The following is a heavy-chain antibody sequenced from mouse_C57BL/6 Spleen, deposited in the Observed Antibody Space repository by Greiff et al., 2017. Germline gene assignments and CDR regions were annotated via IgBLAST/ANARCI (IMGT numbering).Heavy chain of an antibody. J-gene: IGHJ4*01. V-gene: IGHV1-82*01. Sequence: QVQLQQSGPELVKPGASVKISCKASCYAFSISWMNWVTQRPGTGLEWLGRLYPGDGDTNYTGKFTGKATLTADKSSSTAYMPLSSLTSEDSAVYVCARGGDYYAMDDWGQGTSVTVSS. CDR1: CYAFSISW. CDR3: ARGGDYYAMDD. CDR2: LYPGDGDT.